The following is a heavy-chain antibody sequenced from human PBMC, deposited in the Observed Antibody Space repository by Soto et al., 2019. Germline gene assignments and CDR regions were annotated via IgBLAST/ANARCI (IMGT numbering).Heavy chain of an antibody. CDR2: IYYTGTT. V-gene: IGHV4-61*01. Sequence: PSETLSLTCTVSGGSVISSFFSWSWVRQPPGQSLEWIGYIYYTGTTNYNASLASRAAMSVNTAKKQFTVNLRSLTAADTARYYCARLTTSSGWSLFDSWGQGMLVTVSS. CDR1: GGSVISSFFS. D-gene: IGHD6-13*01. J-gene: IGHJ4*02. CDR3: ARLTTSSGWSLFDS.